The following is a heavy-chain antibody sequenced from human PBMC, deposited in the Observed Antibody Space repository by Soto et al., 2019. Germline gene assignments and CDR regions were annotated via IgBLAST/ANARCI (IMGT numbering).Heavy chain of an antibody. D-gene: IGHD3-10*01. CDR3: ARVPSRYGSGPYGMDV. Sequence: QVHLVESGGGVVQPGRSLRLSCVASEFAFSSYSMHWVRQAPGKGLEWVAVISYDGSNKKSIDSVKGRFTVSRDNSKNTLYLQMNSLRLEDTAVYYCARVPSRYGSGPYGMDVWGQATTVTVSS. CDR2: ISYDGSNK. V-gene: IGHV3-30-3*01. J-gene: IGHJ6*02. CDR1: EFAFSSYS.